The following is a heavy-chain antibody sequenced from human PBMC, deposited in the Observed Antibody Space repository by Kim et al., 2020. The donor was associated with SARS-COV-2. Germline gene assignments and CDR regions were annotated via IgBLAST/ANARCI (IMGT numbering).Heavy chain of an antibody. CDR3: ARGAPNLGGYSGYDYPPMPFDY. Sequence: SVKVSCKASGGTFSSYAISWVRQAPGQGLEWMGGIIPIFGTANYAQKFQGRVTITADESTSTAYMELSSLRSEDTAVYYCARGAPNLGGYSGYDYPPMPFDYWGQGTLVTVSS. CDR1: GGTFSSYA. V-gene: IGHV1-69*13. J-gene: IGHJ4*02. CDR2: IIPIFGTA. D-gene: IGHD5-12*01.